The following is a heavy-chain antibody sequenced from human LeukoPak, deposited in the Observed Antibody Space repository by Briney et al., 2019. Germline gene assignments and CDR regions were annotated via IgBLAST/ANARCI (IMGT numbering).Heavy chain of an antibody. CDR1: GFTVSDNY. J-gene: IGHJ5*02. CDR3: ARDAPQVPAAGVLAS. V-gene: IGHV3-53*01. CDR2: MYCGGDT. Sequence: WGSLRLSCAASGFTVSDNYMSWVRQAPGKGLEWVSVMYCGGDTYYANSVKARFTFSRDISKNTLYLQMNGLRTEDTAMYYCARDAPQVPAAGVLASWGQGTLVTVPS. D-gene: IGHD6-13*01.